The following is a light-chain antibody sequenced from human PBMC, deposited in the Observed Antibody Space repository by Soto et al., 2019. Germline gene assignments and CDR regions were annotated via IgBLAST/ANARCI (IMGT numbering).Light chain of an antibody. J-gene: IGKJ1*01. Sequence: EILMTQSPLSLPFTPGEPSSISCRSSQSLLQSNGFNYLAWYLQKPGQSPQLLIYLGSARATGIPDRFSGSGSGTDFTLTISRLEPEDFAVYYCQQYGSSGTFGQGTKVDIK. CDR2: LGS. CDR3: QQYGSSGT. V-gene: IGKV2-28*01. CDR1: QSLLQSNGFNY.